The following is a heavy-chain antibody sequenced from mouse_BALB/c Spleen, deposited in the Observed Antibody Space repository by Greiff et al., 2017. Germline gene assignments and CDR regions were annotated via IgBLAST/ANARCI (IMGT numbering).Heavy chain of an antibody. V-gene: IGHV1-69*02. J-gene: IGHJ4*01. Sequence: QVQLQQPGAELVRPGASVKLSCKASGYTFTSYWINWVKQRPGQGLEWIGNIYPSDSYTNYNQKFKDKATLTVDKSSSTAYMQLSSPTFEDSAVYYCTRTPYYRYDGYAMDYWGQGTSVTVSS. CDR2: IYPSDSYT. D-gene: IGHD2-14*01. CDR1: GYTFTSYW. CDR3: TRTPYYRYDGYAMDY.